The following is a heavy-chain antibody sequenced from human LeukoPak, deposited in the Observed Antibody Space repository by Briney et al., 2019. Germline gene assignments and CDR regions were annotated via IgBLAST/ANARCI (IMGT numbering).Heavy chain of an antibody. J-gene: IGHJ4*02. D-gene: IGHD3-16*01. CDR3: ASSKGGSYYFDY. CDR1: GGSISSHY. V-gene: IGHV4-59*11. CDR2: IYYSGST. Sequence: SETLSLTCTVSGGSISSHYWIWIRQPPGKGLEWIGYIYYSGSTNYNPSLKSRVTISVDTSKNQFSLKLSSVTAADTAGYYCASSKGGSYYFDYWGQGTLVTVSS.